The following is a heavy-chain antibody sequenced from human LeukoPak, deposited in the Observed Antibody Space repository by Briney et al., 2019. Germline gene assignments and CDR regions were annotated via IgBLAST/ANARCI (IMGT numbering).Heavy chain of an antibody. CDR3: ARGRGAD. CDR1: GVTDSSGF. Sequence: GGSLRLSCEASGVTDSSGFMGWVRQAPGKGLEWVSIIHSGGTTYYADSVKGRFTTSRDNFKNTLNLQMNSLRAEDTAVYYRARGRGADWGQGTLVTVSS. D-gene: IGHD4/OR15-4a*01. CDR2: IHSGGTT. J-gene: IGHJ4*02. V-gene: IGHV3-53*01.